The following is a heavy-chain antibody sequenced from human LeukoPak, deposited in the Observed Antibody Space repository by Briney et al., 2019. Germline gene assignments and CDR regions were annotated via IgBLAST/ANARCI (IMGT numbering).Heavy chain of an antibody. D-gene: IGHD1-26*01. V-gene: IGHV3-23*01. CDR3: AKATEGIVGATTPFDY. J-gene: IGHJ4*02. Sequence: GGSLRLSCAASGFTFSSYAMGWVRQAPGKGLEWVSAISGSGGSTYYADSVKGRFTISRDNSRNTLYLQMNSLRAEDTAVYYCAKATEGIVGATTPFDYWGQGTLVTVSS. CDR2: ISGSGGST. CDR1: GFTFSSYA.